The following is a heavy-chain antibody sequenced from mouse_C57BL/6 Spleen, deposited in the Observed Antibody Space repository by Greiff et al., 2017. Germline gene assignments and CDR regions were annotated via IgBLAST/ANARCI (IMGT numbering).Heavy chain of an antibody. D-gene: IGHD3-3*01. CDR2: ISDGGSYT. Sequence: EVKLVESGGGLVKPGGSLKLSCAASGFTFSSYAMSWVRQTPAKRLEWVATISDGGSYTYYPDNVKGRFTISRDNAKINLYLQMSHLKSEDTAMYYCARDRAVFDYWGQGTTLTVSS. CDR3: ARDRAVFDY. J-gene: IGHJ2*01. V-gene: IGHV5-4*01. CDR1: GFTFSSYA.